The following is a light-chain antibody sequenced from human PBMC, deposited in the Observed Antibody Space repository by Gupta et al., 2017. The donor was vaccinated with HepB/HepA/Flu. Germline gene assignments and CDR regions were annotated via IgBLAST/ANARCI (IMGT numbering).Light chain of an antibody. CDR1: NSNVGSHG. V-gene: IGLV1-44*01. Sequence: QSVVTQPPSASSTPGQRVTIPCSGSNSNVGSHGINWYQQLPGTPPKLLIYFANERPSGVPDRFSCSKSGTSASLAISGLQSEDEADYVCGTWDSRLNAFVFGTGTTVTVL. CDR3: GTWDSRLNAFV. J-gene: IGLJ1*01. CDR2: FAN.